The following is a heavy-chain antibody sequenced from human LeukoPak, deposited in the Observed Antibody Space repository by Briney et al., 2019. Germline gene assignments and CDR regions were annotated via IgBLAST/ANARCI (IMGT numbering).Heavy chain of an antibody. CDR1: GGSIGTYH. V-gene: IGHV4-59*12. Sequence: SETLSLTCTVSGGSIGTYHWSWIRQPPGKGLEWIGYIYYSGTTNYNPSLQSRVTISLDTSKNHFSLKLSSVTAADTAVYYCARSPFWGSYRRTYYFDYWGQGTLVTVSS. J-gene: IGHJ4*02. CDR3: ARSPFWGSYRRTYYFDY. D-gene: IGHD3-16*02. CDR2: IYYSGTT.